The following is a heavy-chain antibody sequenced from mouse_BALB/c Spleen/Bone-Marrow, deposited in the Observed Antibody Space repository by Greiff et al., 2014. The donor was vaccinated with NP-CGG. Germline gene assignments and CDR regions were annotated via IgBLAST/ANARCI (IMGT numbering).Heavy chain of an antibody. J-gene: IGHJ2*01. Sequence: DVKLQESGTVLARPGAAVKMSCKASGYTFSNYWMHWVKQRPGQGLEWIGTIYTGNSDTTYNQKFKGKATLTAVTSTSTAYMEISSLTNEDFAFCYCTTLARNKFDYWGQGTTLTVSS. CDR3: TTLARNKFDY. CDR2: IYTGNSDT. D-gene: IGHD3-1*01. V-gene: IGHV1-5*01. CDR1: GYTFSNYW.